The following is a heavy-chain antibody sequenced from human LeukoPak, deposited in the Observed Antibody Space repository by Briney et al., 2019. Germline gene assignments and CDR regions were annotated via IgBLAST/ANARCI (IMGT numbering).Heavy chain of an antibody. J-gene: IGHJ4*02. D-gene: IGHD6-13*01. CDR3: ARDSPYSSSFLGFDY. V-gene: IGHV1-18*01. CDR2: ISAYNGNT. CDR1: GYIFTSYG. Sequence: ASVKVSCKASGYIFTSYGVSWVRQAPGQGLEWMGWISAYNGNTNYPQKLQGRVTMATDTSTNTAYMELRSLTSDDTAVYYCARDSPYSSSFLGFDYWGRGTLAIVSS.